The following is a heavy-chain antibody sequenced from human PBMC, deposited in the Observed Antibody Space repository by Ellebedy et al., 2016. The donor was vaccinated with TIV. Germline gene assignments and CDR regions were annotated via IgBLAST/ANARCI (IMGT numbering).Heavy chain of an antibody. V-gene: IGHV5-51*01. CDR2: IYPGDSDT. D-gene: IGHD2-8*01. Sequence: GESLKISXQGSGYSFTSYWIGWVRQMPGKGLEWLGIIYPGDSDTRYSPSFQGQVTISADKSISTAYLQWSSLKASDTAMYYCARWSGGRHCTNGVCSQGNWFNPWGQGTLVTVSS. CDR3: ARWSGGRHCTNGVCSQGNWFNP. J-gene: IGHJ5*02. CDR1: GYSFTSYW.